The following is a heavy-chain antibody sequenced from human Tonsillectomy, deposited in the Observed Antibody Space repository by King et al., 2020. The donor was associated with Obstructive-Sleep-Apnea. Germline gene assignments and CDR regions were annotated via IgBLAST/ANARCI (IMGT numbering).Heavy chain of an antibody. CDR3: VRERGYPDY. V-gene: IGHV1-8*02. D-gene: IGHD5-18*01. Sequence: VQLVESGAEVKKPGASVKVSCKASGYTFTRYDMNWVRQATGQGLDWMGCMNPNGGNTGYAQKFQGRVTMTRNTSKTIAYMELRSLTSEDTAVYYCVRERGYPDYWGQGTLVTVSS. CDR2: MNPNGGNT. J-gene: IGHJ4*02. CDR1: GYTFTRYD.